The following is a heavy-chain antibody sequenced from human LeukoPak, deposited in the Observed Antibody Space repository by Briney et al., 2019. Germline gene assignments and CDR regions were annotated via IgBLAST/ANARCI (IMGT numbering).Heavy chain of an antibody. CDR3: AKSRGYSNTSPFDY. CDR2: ISGSGGST. D-gene: IGHD6-13*01. V-gene: IGHV3-23*01. J-gene: IGHJ4*02. CDR1: GLTVSSSY. Sequence: GGSLRLSCAASGLTVSSSYMSWVRQAPGKGLEWVSGISGSGGSTYYTDSVKGRFTISRDNSRNTLYLQMNSLTAEDTAVYYCAKSRGYSNTSPFDYWGRGTLVAVSS.